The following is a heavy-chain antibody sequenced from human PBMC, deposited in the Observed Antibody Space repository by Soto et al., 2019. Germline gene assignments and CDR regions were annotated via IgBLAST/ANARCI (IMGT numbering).Heavy chain of an antibody. Sequence: GGSLRLSCTASGFTFSRYAMSWVRQAPGKGLEWVSTISDSGSTYYAESVKGRLTISRDNSKHTLYLQMNSLRAEDTAVYYCAKGGLGDCSTTSCLFHFDEWGLGVLVTVSS. CDR3: AKGGLGDCSTTSCLFHFDE. CDR2: ISDSGST. D-gene: IGHD2-2*01. V-gene: IGHV3-23*01. CDR1: GFTFSRYA. J-gene: IGHJ4*02.